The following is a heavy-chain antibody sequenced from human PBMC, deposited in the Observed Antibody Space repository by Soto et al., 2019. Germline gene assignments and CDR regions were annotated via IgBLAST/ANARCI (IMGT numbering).Heavy chain of an antibody. J-gene: IGHJ4*02. V-gene: IGHV4-34*01. CDR2: INHSGST. Sequence: SETLSLTCAVYGGSFSGYYWSWIRQPPGKGLEWIGEINHSGSTNYNPSLKSRVTISVDTSKNQFSLKLSSVTAADTAVYYCARGTSAPYYDYIWGSYRPIQFDYWGQGTLVTVSS. CDR3: ARGTSAPYYDYIWGSYRPIQFDY. CDR1: GGSFSGYY. D-gene: IGHD3-16*02.